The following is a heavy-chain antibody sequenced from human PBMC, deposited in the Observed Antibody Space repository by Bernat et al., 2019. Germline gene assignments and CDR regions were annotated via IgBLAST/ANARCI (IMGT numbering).Heavy chain of an antibody. CDR2: ISWNSGSI. J-gene: IGHJ4*02. V-gene: IGHV3-9*01. CDR3: ARTQIAAAGTWYFDY. CDR1: GFTFDDYA. D-gene: IGHD6-13*01. Sequence: EVQLVESGGGLVQPGRSLRLSCAASGFTFDDYAMHWVRQAPGKGLEWVSGISWNSGSIGYADSVKGRFTISRDNTKNSLYLQMNSLRAEDTALYYCARTQIAAAGTWYFDYWGQGTLVTVSS.